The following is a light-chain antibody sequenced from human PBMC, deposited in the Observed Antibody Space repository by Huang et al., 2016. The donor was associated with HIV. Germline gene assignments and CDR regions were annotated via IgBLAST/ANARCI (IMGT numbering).Light chain of an antibody. Sequence: EIVLTQSPATLSLSPGDRATLSCRASQSVSSYFAWYQQKPGQAPRLLIYATSNGATGGPARFSGSGSGTDFTLTISSLEPEDFANYYCQQRISWPPSYTFGQGTKVEI. CDR3: QQRISWPPSYT. V-gene: IGKV3-11*01. J-gene: IGKJ2*01. CDR2: ATS. CDR1: QSVSSY.